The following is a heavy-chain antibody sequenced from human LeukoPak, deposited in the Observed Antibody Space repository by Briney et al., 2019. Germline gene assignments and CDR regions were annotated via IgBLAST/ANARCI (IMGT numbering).Heavy chain of an antibody. Sequence: ASVKVSCKASGYTFTSYAMHWVRQAPGQRLEWMGWINAGNGNTKYSQKFQGRVTVTRDTSTSTAYMELSSLRSEDTAVYYCARDRIRYYINWFDPWGQGTLVTASS. J-gene: IGHJ5*02. CDR3: ARDRIRYYINWFDP. D-gene: IGHD3-9*01. CDR2: INAGNGNT. V-gene: IGHV1-3*01. CDR1: GYTFTSYA.